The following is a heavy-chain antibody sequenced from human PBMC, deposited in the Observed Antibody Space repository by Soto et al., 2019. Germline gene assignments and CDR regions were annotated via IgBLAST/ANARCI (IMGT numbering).Heavy chain of an antibody. CDR3: ARMQDYDSNNFGYYYYGLDV. CDR1: GFSLSNAKMG. Sequence: ASGPTLVNPTETLTLTCTVSGFSLSNAKMGVSWIRQPPGKALEWLAHIFSNGEEYYSTSLKSRLTISRDTSKSQVVLTMTNMDPVDTATFYCARMQDYDSNNFGYYYYGLDVWGQGTTVTVSS. D-gene: IGHD4-4*01. V-gene: IGHV2-26*01. J-gene: IGHJ6*02. CDR2: IFSNGEE.